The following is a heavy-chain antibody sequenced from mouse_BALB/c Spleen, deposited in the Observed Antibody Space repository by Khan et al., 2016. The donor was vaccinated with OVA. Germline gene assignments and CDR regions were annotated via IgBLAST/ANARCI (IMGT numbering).Heavy chain of an antibody. CDR1: GYSITSDYA. J-gene: IGHJ2*02. D-gene: IGHD1-1*01. Sequence: EVQLQESGPGLVKPSQSLSLTCTVTGYSITSDYAWNWIRQFPGNKLEWMGFISYSGNTNYNPSLKSRFSITRDTSKNQFFLQLNSVTTEDTATYDWTSVYGGDFDYWGQGTSLTVSS. CDR2: ISYSGNT. CDR3: TSVYGGDFDY. V-gene: IGHV3-2*02.